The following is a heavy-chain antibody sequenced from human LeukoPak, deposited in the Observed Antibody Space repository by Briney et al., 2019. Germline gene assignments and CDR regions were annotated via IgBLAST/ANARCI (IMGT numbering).Heavy chain of an antibody. V-gene: IGHV4-31*03. CDR3: ARDGYNSGYFDY. D-gene: IGHD5-24*01. J-gene: IGHJ4*02. CDR1: GGSISSGGYY. Sequence: SETLSLTCTVSGGSISSGGYYWSWIRQHPRKGLEWIGYIYYSGSTYYNPSLKSRVTISVDTSKNQFSLKLSSVTAADTAVYYCARDGYNSGYFDYWGQGSLVTVSS. CDR2: IYYSGST.